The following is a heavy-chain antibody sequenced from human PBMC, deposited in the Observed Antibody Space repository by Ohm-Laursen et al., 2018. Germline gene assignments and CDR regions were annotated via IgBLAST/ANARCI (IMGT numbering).Heavy chain of an antibody. CDR3: ARASRDAYDY. J-gene: IGHJ4*02. CDR2: IGSGGSTI. CDR1: GFTFSTYG. V-gene: IGHV3-48*01. D-gene: IGHD2-2*01. Sequence: SLRLSCTASGFTFSTYGMNWVRQAPGKGLEWVSYIGSGGSTIYYADSVKGRFTISRDNAKNSLFLQINSLRAEDMAVYYCARASRDAYDYWGQGTVVTVSS.